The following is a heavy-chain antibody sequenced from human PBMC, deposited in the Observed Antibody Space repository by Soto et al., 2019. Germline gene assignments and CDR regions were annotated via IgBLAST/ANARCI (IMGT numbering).Heavy chain of an antibody. D-gene: IGHD5-12*01. CDR3: AREASGYDF. Sequence: GASVKVSCKASGGTFSSFGISWVRQAPGQGLEWMGGIIPVFGRPNYAQRFRGRLTITADESTNTSYMELIDLTSEDTAVYYCAREASGYDFWGQGTKVTVS. CDR1: GGTFSSFG. CDR2: IIPVFGRP. V-gene: IGHV1-69*13. J-gene: IGHJ1*01.